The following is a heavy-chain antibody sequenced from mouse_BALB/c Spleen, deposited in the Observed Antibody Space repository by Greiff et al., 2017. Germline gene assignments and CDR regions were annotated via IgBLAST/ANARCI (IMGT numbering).Heavy chain of an antibody. CDR1: GYTFTSYW. V-gene: IGHV1-69*02. CDR3: TRIYGSSSDAMDY. J-gene: IGHJ4*01. D-gene: IGHD1-1*01. Sequence: QVQLQQPGAELVRPGASVKLSCKASGYTFTSYWINWVKQRPGQGLEWIGNIYPSDSYTNYNQKFKDKATLTVDKSSSTAYMQLSSPTSEDSAVYYCTRIYGSSSDAMDYWGQGTSVTVSS. CDR2: IYPSDSYT.